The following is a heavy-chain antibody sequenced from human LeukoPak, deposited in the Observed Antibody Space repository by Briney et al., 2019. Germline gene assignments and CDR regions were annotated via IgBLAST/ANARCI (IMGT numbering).Heavy chain of an antibody. CDR3: AKGPREMATIDGVIDY. CDR2: ISGSGGST. CDR1: GFTFSNYA. J-gene: IGHJ4*02. V-gene: IGHV3-23*01. Sequence: GGTLRLSCAASGFTFSNYAMSWVRQAPGKGLEWVSAISGSGGSTYYADSVKGRFTISRDNSKNTLYLQMNSLRAEDTAVYYCAKGPREMATIDGVIDYWGQGPLVTVSS. D-gene: IGHD5-24*01.